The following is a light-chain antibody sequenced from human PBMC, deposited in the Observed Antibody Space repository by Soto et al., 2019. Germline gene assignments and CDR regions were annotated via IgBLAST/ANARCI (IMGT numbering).Light chain of an antibody. CDR1: QGIRDD. CDR2: AAS. V-gene: IGKV1-6*01. J-gene: IGKJ1*01. Sequence: AIQMTQSPPSLSASVGDTVTISCRASQGIRDDVGWYQQKPGKAPKLLMFAASHLQSGVPSRFSGSGSGADFTLTITGLQPEDFATYYCLQDYSYPWTVGQGTKVEIK. CDR3: LQDYSYPWT.